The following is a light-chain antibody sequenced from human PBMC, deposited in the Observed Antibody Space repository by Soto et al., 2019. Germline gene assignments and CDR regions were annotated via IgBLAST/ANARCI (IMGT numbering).Light chain of an antibody. J-gene: IGKJ5*01. CDR2: DAS. CDR3: QQRSNWPVT. CDR1: QSVSTQ. Sequence: EIVLTQSPATLSLSPGERATLSCRASQSVSTQLAWYQQKPGQAPRLLIYDASDRAAGIPDRFSGSGSGTDFTLTISSLEPEDFAVYYCQQRSNWPVTFGQGTRLEIK. V-gene: IGKV3-11*01.